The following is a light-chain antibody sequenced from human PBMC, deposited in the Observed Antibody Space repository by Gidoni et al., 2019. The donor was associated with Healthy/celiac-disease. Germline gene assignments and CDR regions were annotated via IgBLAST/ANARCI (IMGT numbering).Light chain of an antibody. V-gene: IGLV2-14*03. Sequence: QSALTQPASVSGSPGQSITISCTGTSSDVGTYNYVSWYQQHPGKAPKLMIYDVSNRPSGVSIRFSGSKSGNTASLTISGLQAEDEADYYCSSYTSSSSQVFGTGTKVTVL. CDR1: SSDVGTYNY. CDR2: DVS. J-gene: IGLJ1*01. CDR3: SSYTSSSSQV.